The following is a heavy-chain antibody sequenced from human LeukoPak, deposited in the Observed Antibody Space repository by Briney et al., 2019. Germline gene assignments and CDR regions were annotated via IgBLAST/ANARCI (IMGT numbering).Heavy chain of an antibody. CDR1: GFTLSEYW. D-gene: IGHD2-2*01. J-gene: IGHJ4*02. Sequence: GGSLRLSCAASGFTLSEYWMHWVRQAPGKGLVWVSRINTDGSRATYADSVKGRFTISRDNAENTVSLQMNSLRAEDTAVYYCVGSLVAASDYWGQGNPWTVSS. CDR3: VGSLVAASDY. V-gene: IGHV3-74*03. CDR2: INTDGSRA.